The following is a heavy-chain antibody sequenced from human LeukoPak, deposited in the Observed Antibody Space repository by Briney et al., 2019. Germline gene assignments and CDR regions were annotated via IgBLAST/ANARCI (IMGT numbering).Heavy chain of an antibody. V-gene: IGHV3-23*01. CDR1: GFTFSSYA. D-gene: IGHD1-26*01. Sequence: PGGSLRLSCAASGFTFSSYAMSWVRQAPGKGLEWVSAISGSGGSTYYADSVKGRFTISRDNSKNTLYLQMNSLRAEDTAVYYCAKSDDSGSYDEDYFDYWGQGTLVTVSS. CDR2: ISGSGGST. CDR3: AKSDDSGSYDEDYFDY. J-gene: IGHJ4*02.